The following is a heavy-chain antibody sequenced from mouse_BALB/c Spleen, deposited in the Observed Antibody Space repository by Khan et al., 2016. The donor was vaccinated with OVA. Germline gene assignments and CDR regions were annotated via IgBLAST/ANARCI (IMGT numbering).Heavy chain of an antibody. CDR1: GYAFTSYT. CDR3: VRDGAYHRNDGWFAY. D-gene: IGHD2-14*01. J-gene: IGHJ3*01. V-gene: IGHV1-4*01. Sequence: QVQLQQSGAGLARPGASVKLSCTASGYAFTSYTIHWIKKRPGQGLEWIGYINPSNGYTNYNQTFKDKATFTTDKSSTTAYLQLSSLTSDDTAIDTAVRDGAYHRNDGWFAYWGQGTSVTVSA. CDR2: INPSNGYT.